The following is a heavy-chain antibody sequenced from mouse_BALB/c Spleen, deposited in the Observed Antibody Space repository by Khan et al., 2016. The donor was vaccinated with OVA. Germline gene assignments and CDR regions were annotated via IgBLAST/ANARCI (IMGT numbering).Heavy chain of an antibody. Sequence: QVQLKESGPGLVAPSQSLSITCTVSGFSLSSYGVSWVRQPPGKGLEWLGVIWGDGSTNNYSTIKSRLITSKDNSKSKAFLKLNSLQTDDTSTYYCAKFPTNYYSMDYWGQGTSVTVSS. CDR1: GFSLSSYG. J-gene: IGHJ4*01. D-gene: IGHD1-1*01. CDR2: IWGDGST. CDR3: AKFPTNYYSMDY. V-gene: IGHV2-3*01.